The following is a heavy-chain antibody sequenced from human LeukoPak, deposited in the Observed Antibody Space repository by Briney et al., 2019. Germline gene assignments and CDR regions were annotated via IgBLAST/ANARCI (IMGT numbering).Heavy chain of an antibody. Sequence: ASVKVSCKASGYTFTSYDINWVRQATGQGLEWMGWMNPNSGNTGYAQKFQGRVTMTRDTSISTVYMELSGLRSEDTAVYYCARAASWSPIGDSYYYMDVWGKGTTVTVSS. V-gene: IGHV1-8*01. CDR2: MNPNSGNT. CDR3: ARAASWSPIGDSYYYMDV. J-gene: IGHJ6*03. D-gene: IGHD6-13*01. CDR1: GYTFTSYD.